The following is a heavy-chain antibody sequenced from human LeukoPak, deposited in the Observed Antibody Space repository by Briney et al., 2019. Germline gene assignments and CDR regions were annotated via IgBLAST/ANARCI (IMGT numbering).Heavy chain of an antibody. D-gene: IGHD5-24*01. V-gene: IGHV3-23*01. CDR1: GFTFTSYA. Sequence: PGGSLRLSCAASGFTFTSYAMSWVRQAPGKGLEWVSGLSGSGGSTYYADSVKGRFTISRDNSKNTLYLQMNSLRAEDTAVYYCARDQGYSYFDCWGQGTLVTVSS. J-gene: IGHJ4*02. CDR2: LSGSGGST. CDR3: ARDQGYSYFDC.